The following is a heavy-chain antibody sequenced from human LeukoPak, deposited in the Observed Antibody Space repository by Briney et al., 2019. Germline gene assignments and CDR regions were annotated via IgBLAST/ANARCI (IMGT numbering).Heavy chain of an antibody. Sequence: GGSLRLSCVASVFTFSGYAMSWLSQVPGKGLEWVSVISGGGASTYYSDSVKGRFTISRDNSKNTLYLQINSLRAEDTAVYYCAKDRQGFGFGEQLDYYYMDVWGKGTTVTVSS. V-gene: IGHV3-23*01. J-gene: IGHJ6*03. CDR3: AKDRQGFGFGEQLDYYYMDV. CDR2: ISGGGAST. D-gene: IGHD3-10*01. CDR1: VFTFSGYA.